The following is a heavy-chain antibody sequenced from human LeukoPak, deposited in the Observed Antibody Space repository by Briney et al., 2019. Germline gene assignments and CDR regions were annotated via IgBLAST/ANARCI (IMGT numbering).Heavy chain of an antibody. V-gene: IGHV3-73*01. CDR2: IRDKAYNYAT. Sequence: GGSLRLSCAASGLTFSCSTMHWVRQASGKGLGWVGHIRDKAYNYATAYAASVKGRFTISRDDSKNTAYLQMNSLKTEDTAVYYCSRHEALPGDYWGQGTLVTVSS. CDR1: GLTFSCST. J-gene: IGHJ4*02. D-gene: IGHD2-21*02. CDR3: SRHEALPGDY.